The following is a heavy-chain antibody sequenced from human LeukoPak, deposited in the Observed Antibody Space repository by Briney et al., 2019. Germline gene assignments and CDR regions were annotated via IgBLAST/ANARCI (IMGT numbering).Heavy chain of an antibody. V-gene: IGHV3-23*01. CDR2: ISGSGGRT. J-gene: IGHJ4*02. CDR1: AFTFSSYA. CDR3: AKGAQDYGDSTTDY. Sequence: GGPLRLSCAASAFTFSSYAMSWFRQAPGKGLEWVSVISGSGGRTYYADSVKGRFTISRDNSKNTLFLQMNSLRAEDTAVYYCAKGAQDYGDSTTDYWGQGTLVTVSS. D-gene: IGHD4-17*01.